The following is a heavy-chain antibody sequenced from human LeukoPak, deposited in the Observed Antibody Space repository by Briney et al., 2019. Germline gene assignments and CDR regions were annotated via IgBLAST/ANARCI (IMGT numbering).Heavy chain of an antibody. CDR2: INPKSGGT. V-gene: IGHV1-2*02. CDR3: ARDNSVGDIAWWFDP. Sequence: AASVKVSCKASGYSFTGHYMHWVRQAPGQGLEWMGWINPKSGGTNYAQKFQGRVTMTRDTSISTAYMDMSSLRSEDTAVYYCARDNSVGDIAWWFDPWGQGTLVTVSS. CDR1: GYSFTGHY. J-gene: IGHJ5*02. D-gene: IGHD3-10*01.